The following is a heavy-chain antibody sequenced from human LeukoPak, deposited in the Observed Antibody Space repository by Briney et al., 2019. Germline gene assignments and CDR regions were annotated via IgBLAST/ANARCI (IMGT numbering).Heavy chain of an antibody. CDR3: ARGRRPIVVVPDDIHKPLNYFDP. CDR1: GYTFTSYS. D-gene: IGHD2-2*01. Sequence: ASVKVSCKASGYTFTSYSMHWVRRAPGQGLEWMGIINPSGGTTNYAQKFQGRVTMTRDTSTSTVYMDLSSLGSEDTAVYYCARGRRPIVVVPDDIHKPLNYFDPWGQGTLVTVSS. J-gene: IGHJ5*02. CDR2: INPSGGTT. V-gene: IGHV1-46*01.